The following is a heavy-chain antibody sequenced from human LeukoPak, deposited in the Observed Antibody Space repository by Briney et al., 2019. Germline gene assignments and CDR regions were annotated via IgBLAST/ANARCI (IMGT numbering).Heavy chain of an antibody. J-gene: IGHJ6*02. CDR1: GFTFDDYA. CDR2: ISWNSGSI. D-gene: IGHD5-24*01. V-gene: IGHV3-9*01. Sequence: GGSLRLSCAASGFTFDDYAMHWVRQAPGKGLEWVSGISWNSGSIGYADSVKGRFTISRDNSKNTLYLQMNSLRAEDTAVYYCAKDREMATTSYYYYGMDVWGQGTTVTVSS. CDR3: AKDREMATTSYYYYGMDV.